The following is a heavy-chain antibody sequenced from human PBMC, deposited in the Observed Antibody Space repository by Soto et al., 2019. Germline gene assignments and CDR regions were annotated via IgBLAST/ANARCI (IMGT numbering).Heavy chain of an antibody. CDR3: AKPYEPHQYYYYCGMDV. V-gene: IGHV3-30*18. D-gene: IGHD5-12*01. CDR1: GFTFSSYG. J-gene: IGHJ6*02. CDR2: ISYDGSNK. Sequence: QVQLVESGGGVVQPGRSLRLSCAASGFTFSSYGMHWVRQAPGKGLEWVAVISYDGSNKYYADSVKGRFTISRDNSKNTLYMPMNSLRAEDTAVYYCAKPYEPHQYYYYCGMDVWGQGTTVTVSS.